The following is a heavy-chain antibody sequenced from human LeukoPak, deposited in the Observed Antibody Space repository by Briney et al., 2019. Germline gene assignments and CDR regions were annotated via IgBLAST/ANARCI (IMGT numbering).Heavy chain of an antibody. CDR1: GFTFSSYA. V-gene: IGHV3-23*01. Sequence: GGSLRLSCAASGFTFSSYAMSWVRQAPGKGLEWVSAISGSGGSTYYADSVKGRFTIYRDNSKHTLYLQMSSLRAEDTAVYYCAKDRSSWYAPHDAFDIWGQGTMVTVSS. CDR3: AKDRSSWYAPHDAFDI. J-gene: IGHJ3*02. D-gene: IGHD6-13*01. CDR2: ISGSGGST.